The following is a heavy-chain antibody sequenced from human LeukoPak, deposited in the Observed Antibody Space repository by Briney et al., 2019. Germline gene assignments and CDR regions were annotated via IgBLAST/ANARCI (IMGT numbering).Heavy chain of an antibody. D-gene: IGHD2-15*01. CDR3: AREGRRISGGTLSLDY. V-gene: IGHV6-1*01. Sequence: SQTLSLTCAISGDSVSNNNAAWNWIRQSPSRGLEWLGRTFYRSKWYYDYAVSVKSRITNNSDTSKNQFSLQLTYVNPEDTAVYYCAREGRRISGGTLSLDYWGQGTLVTVSS. CDR2: TFYRSKWYY. J-gene: IGHJ4*02. CDR1: GDSVSNNNAA.